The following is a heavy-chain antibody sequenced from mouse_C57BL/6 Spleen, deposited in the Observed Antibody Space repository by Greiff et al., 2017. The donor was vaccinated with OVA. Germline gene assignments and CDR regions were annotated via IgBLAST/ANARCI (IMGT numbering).Heavy chain of an antibody. J-gene: IGHJ2*01. CDR3: ARSYYGSLYYFDY. Sequence: VKLQESDAELVKPGASVKISCKVSGYTFTDHTIHWMKQRPEQGLEWIGYIYPRDGSTKYNEKFKGKATLTADKSSSTAYMQLNSLTSEDSAVYFCARSYYGSLYYFDYWGQGTTLTVSS. V-gene: IGHV1-78*01. D-gene: IGHD1-1*01. CDR2: IYPRDGST. CDR1: GYTFTDHT.